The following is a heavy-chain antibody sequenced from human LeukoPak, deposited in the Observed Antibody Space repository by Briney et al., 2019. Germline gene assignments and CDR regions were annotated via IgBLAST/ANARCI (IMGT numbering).Heavy chain of an antibody. V-gene: IGHV3-23*01. Sequence: GGSLRLSCAASGFTFSSYGMSWVRQAPGKGLEWVSAISGSGGSTYYADSVKGRFTISRDNSKNTLYLQMNSLRVEDTAVYYCGRYCSGVSCYKGLDPWGQGTLVTVSS. CDR1: GFTFSSYG. J-gene: IGHJ5*02. CDR2: ISGSGGST. CDR3: GRYCSGVSCYKGLDP. D-gene: IGHD2-15*01.